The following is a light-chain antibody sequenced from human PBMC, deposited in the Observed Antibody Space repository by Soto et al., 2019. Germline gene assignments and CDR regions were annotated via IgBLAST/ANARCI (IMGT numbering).Light chain of an antibody. CDR1: QSISSS. CDR3: QQYHRDSLT. Sequence: DIQMTQSPSTLSASVGDRVSIACRASQSISSSLAWYQQKPGKAPKLLIYDASSLESGVPSRFSGSGSGTAFSLSINSLQPQDFATYYWQQYHRDSLTFGEGTKVEIK. J-gene: IGKJ1*01. V-gene: IGKV1-5*01. CDR2: DAS.